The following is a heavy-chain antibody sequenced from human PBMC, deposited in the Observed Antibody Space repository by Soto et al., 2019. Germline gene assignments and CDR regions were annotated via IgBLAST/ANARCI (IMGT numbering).Heavy chain of an antibody. D-gene: IGHD3-3*01. CDR3: AKDLFQYDFWSGYQK. CDR1: GFTFDDYA. V-gene: IGHV3-9*01. Sequence: EVQLVESGGGLAQPGRSLRLSCATSGFTFDDYAMHWVRQAPGKGLEWVSGISWAGGTIGYADSVKGRFTISRDNAKKSLFMEMNTLRPEDTAIYFCAKDLFQYDFWSGYQKWGQGTLVTVSS. CDR2: ISWAGGTI. J-gene: IGHJ4*02.